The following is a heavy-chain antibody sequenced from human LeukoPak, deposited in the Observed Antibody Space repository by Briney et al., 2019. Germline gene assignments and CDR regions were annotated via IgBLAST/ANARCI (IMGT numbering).Heavy chain of an antibody. CDR1: GFSFSTND. CDR2: ISGSASGGT. J-gene: IGHJ4*02. Sequence: PGGSLRLSCAASGFSFSTNDMSWVRQAPGKGLEWVSAISGSASGGTTYEDSVKGLFTISRDNSKGTMYLQMNSLRAEDTAVYYCAKVKTHWYFDNWGRGSLVTVSS. D-gene: IGHD1-1*01. V-gene: IGHV3-23*01. CDR3: AKVKTHWYFDN.